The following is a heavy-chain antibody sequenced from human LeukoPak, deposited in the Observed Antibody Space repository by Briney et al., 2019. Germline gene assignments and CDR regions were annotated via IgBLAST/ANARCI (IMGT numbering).Heavy chain of an antibody. CDR1: GFTFSSYS. V-gene: IGHV3-23*01. J-gene: IGHJ4*02. Sequence: PGGSLRLSCAASGFTFSSYSMNWVRQAPGKGLEWVSAISGSGGSTYYADSVKGRFTISRDNSKNTLYLQMNSLRAEDTAVYYCAKVSGIVVVVAATVDYWGQGTLVTVSS. D-gene: IGHD2-15*01. CDR3: AKVSGIVVVVAATVDY. CDR2: ISGSGGST.